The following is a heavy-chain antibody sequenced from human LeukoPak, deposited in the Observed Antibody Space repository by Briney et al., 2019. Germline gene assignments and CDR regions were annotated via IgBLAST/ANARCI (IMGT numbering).Heavy chain of an antibody. CDR3: AKDPWATMIVVVITYFDY. CDR1: GFTFSSYA. J-gene: IGHJ4*02. CDR2: ISGSGGST. Sequence: GGSLRLSCAASGFTFSSYAMSWVRQAPGKGLEWVSAISGSGGSTYYADSVKGRFTISRDNSKNTLYLQMNSLRAEDTAVYYCAKDPWATMIVVVITYFDYWGQGTLVTVSS. D-gene: IGHD3-22*01. V-gene: IGHV3-23*01.